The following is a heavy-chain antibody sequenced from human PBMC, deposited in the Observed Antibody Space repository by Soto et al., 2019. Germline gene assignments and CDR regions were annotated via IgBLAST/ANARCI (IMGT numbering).Heavy chain of an antibody. J-gene: IGHJ4*02. CDR1: GFTFSNAW. V-gene: IGHV3-15*01. CDR3: TTSNSGSYPFDY. D-gene: IGHD1-26*01. CDR2: IKSKTDGGTT. Sequence: GGSLRLSCAASGFTFSNAWMSWVRQAPGKGLEWVGRIKSKTDGGTTDYAAPVKGRFTISRDDSKNTLYLQMNSLKTEDTAVYYCTTSNSGSYPFDYWGQGTLVTVSS.